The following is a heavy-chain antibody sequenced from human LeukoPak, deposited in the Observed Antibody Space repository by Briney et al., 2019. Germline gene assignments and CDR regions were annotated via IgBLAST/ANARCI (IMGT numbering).Heavy chain of an antibody. CDR1: GFTFSSYG. CDR2: IRYDGSNK. V-gene: IGHV3-30*02. Sequence: PGGSLRLSCAASGFTFSSYGMHWVRQAPGKGLEWVAFIRYDGSNKYYADSVKGRFTISRDNSKNTLYLQMNSLRAEDTAVYYCAKDIVVVVAASPDYWGQGTLVTVSS. D-gene: IGHD2-15*01. J-gene: IGHJ4*02. CDR3: AKDIVVVVAASPDY.